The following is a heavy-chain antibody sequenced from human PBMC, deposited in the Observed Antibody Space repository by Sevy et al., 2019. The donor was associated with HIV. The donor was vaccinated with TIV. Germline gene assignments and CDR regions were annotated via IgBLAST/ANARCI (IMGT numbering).Heavy chain of an antibody. CDR1: GFTVSDNY. D-gene: IGHD3-22*01. V-gene: IGHV3-66*01. CDR2: IDSDGSA. J-gene: IGHJ6*02. CDR3: ARDRYYDASGYYYYYYGMDV. Sequence: GGSLRLSCAASGFTVSDNYMAWVRLAPGKGLEWVSLIDSDGSAYYADSVKGRFTISRDNVKNTLYLQINALWAEDTGLYFCARDRYYDASGYYYYYYGMDVWGQGTTVTVSS.